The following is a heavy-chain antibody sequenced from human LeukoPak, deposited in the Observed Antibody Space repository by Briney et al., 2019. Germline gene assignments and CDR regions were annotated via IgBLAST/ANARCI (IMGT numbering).Heavy chain of an antibody. Sequence: GGSLRLSCAPSGFTFSRHGMHWVRQAPGKGLEWVAIISNDGSRKYYAHSVEGRFTISRDNSKNTLFLHMNTLRAEDTAIYYCAKDRTVGASYWYFDLWGRGTLVTVSS. V-gene: IGHV3-30*18. CDR1: GFTFSRHG. CDR3: AKDRTVGASYWYFDL. J-gene: IGHJ2*01. D-gene: IGHD1-26*01. CDR2: ISNDGSRK.